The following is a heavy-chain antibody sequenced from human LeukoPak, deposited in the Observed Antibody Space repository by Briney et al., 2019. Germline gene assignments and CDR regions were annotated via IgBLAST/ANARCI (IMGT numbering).Heavy chain of an antibody. D-gene: IGHD3-10*01. Sequence: SGPTLVNPTQTLTLTCTFSGFSLSARGVGVGWNRQPPGKALEWLALIFWDDDKRYSPSLKSRLTITRDTSKNQVVLTMTNLDPVDTATYFCAHSSTMGSQYPFDFWRQGTLVTVTS. V-gene: IGHV2-5*02. CDR3: AHSSTMGSQYPFDF. J-gene: IGHJ4*02. CDR2: IFWDDDK. CDR1: GFSLSARGVG.